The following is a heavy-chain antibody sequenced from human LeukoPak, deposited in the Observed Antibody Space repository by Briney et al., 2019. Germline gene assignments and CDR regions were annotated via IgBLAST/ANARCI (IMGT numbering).Heavy chain of an antibody. CDR1: GYSFTSYW. J-gene: IGHJ6*02. Sequence: KISYKGSGYSFTSYWISWVRQMPGKGLEWMGRIDPSDSYTNYSPSFQGHVTISADKSISTAYLQWSSLKASDTAMYYCARHGPGEDIVVVPAAPLNYYYGMDVWGQGTTVTVSS. V-gene: IGHV5-10-1*01. CDR3: ARHGPGEDIVVVPAAPLNYYYGMDV. CDR2: IDPSDSYT. D-gene: IGHD2-2*01.